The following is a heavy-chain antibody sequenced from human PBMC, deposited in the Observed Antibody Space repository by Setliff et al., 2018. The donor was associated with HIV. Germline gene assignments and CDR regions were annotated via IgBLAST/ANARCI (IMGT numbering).Heavy chain of an antibody. CDR2: IYYNGNT. Sequence: SETLSLTCSVSGASISSGFFWGWIRQSPGRGLEWIGSIYYNGNTNYNPSLKSRVTISIDTSKNQFSLSLTSVTAADTAVYYCARAPPGIQNDAFDVWGQGTMVTVSS. J-gene: IGHJ3*01. CDR1: GASISSGFF. V-gene: IGHV4-39*07. CDR3: ARAPPGIQNDAFDV.